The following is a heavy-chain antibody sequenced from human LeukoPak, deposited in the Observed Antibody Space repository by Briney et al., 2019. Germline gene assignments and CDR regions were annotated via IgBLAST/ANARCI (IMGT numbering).Heavy chain of an antibody. D-gene: IGHD6-19*01. CDR1: GFTFNRYN. CDR3: AREERAVAGTIAFDI. Sequence: GGSLRLSCAASGFTFNRYNMNWVRRAPGKGLEWVSSISSSSSYIYYADSVKGRFTISRDNAKNSLYLQMNSLRAEDTAVYYCAREERAVAGTIAFDIWGQGQWSPSLQ. J-gene: IGHJ3*02. V-gene: IGHV3-21*01. CDR2: ISSSSSYI.